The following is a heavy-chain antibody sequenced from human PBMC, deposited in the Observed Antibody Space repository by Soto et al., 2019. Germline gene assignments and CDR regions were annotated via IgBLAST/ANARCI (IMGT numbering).Heavy chain of an antibody. CDR3: AIAGYGDPDY. D-gene: IGHD4-17*01. Sequence: QVQLVQSGAEVKKPGASVKVSCKASGSTFPSSTVSWVRQAPGQGLEWMGWINAHNGNTKYAQKFQGRLTMTTDTSTGTGYMELRSLRSDDTAIYFCAIAGYGDPDYWGQGTLVTVSS. V-gene: IGHV1-18*01. CDR1: GSTFPSST. J-gene: IGHJ4*02. CDR2: INAHNGNT.